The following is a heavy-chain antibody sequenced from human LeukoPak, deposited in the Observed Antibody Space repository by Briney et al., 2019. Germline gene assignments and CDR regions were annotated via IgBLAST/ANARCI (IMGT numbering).Heavy chain of an antibody. CDR3: ARVSPTLRYFDWFLDY. D-gene: IGHD3-9*01. Sequence: GGSLRLSCAASGFTFSSCAMHWVRQAPGKGLEYVSAISSNGGSTYYANSVKGRFTISRDNSKNTLYLQMGSLRAEDMAVYYCARVSPTLRYFDWFLDYWGQGTLVTVSS. CDR2: ISSNGGST. J-gene: IGHJ4*02. CDR1: GFTFSSCA. V-gene: IGHV3-64*01.